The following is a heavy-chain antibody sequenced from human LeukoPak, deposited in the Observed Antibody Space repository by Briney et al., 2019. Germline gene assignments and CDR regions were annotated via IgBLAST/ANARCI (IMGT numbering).Heavy chain of an antibody. CDR2: INLSGIA. CDR3: ARRGYCSGGNCSTYYFDF. Sequence: SETLSLTCAVYGGSFSGYSWSWIRQPPGKGLEWIGEINLSGIANYNPSLESRVTMSGDTSKNQFSLKLSSVTAADTAVYYCARRGYCSGGNCSTYYFDFWGQGTRVTVSS. CDR1: GGSFSGYS. J-gene: IGHJ4*02. V-gene: IGHV4-34*01. D-gene: IGHD2-15*01.